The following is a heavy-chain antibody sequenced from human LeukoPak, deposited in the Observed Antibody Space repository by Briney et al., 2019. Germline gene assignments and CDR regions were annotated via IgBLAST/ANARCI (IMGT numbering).Heavy chain of an antibody. CDR2: INTSSGDT. D-gene: IGHD5-12*01. CDR3: AKDPYEYYFDY. CDR1: GYTLTCYY. J-gene: IGHJ4*02. V-gene: IGHV1-2*02. Sequence: ASVKVSCKASGYTLTCYYMHWVRLARGKGLEWMGWINTSSGDTNYAQRFQGRVTMNRDTSISTAYMELSRLRSDDTSVYYCAKDPYEYYFDYGGQGTLVTVSS.